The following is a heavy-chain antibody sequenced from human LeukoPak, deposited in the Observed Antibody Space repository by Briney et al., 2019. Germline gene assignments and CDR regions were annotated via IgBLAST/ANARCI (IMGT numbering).Heavy chain of an antibody. Sequence: GSLRLSCAASGFTLRSYGMNWVRQAPGKGLEWVSYISTSSYYIYYADSVKGRFTISRDDAKNSLYLQMHSLRTEDTAVYYCARDASGSSTGLIDSWGQGTLVTVSS. V-gene: IGHV3-21*01. CDR2: ISTSSYYI. CDR1: GFTLRSYG. J-gene: IGHJ4*02. CDR3: ARDASGSSTGLIDS. D-gene: IGHD1-26*01.